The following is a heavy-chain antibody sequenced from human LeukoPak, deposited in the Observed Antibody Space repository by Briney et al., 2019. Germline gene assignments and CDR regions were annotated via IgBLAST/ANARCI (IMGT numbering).Heavy chain of an antibody. CDR2: ISYDGSNK. Sequence: GRSLRLSCAASGFTFSSYGLHWVRKAPGKGLEWVAVISYDGSNKYYADSVKGRFTISRDNSKNTLYLQMNSLRAEDTAVYYCAKALPYYDSSGVDYWGQGTLVTVSS. D-gene: IGHD3-22*01. J-gene: IGHJ4*02. CDR1: GFTFSSYG. V-gene: IGHV3-30*18. CDR3: AKALPYYDSSGVDY.